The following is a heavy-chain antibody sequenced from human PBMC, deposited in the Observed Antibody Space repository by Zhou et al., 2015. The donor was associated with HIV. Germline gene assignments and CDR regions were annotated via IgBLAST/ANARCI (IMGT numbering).Heavy chain of an antibody. CDR3: ASLNTFYHASGNYGFRYFMDV. CDR1: GGIFISHA. D-gene: IGHD3-16*01. V-gene: IGHV1-69*06. Sequence: QVSLVQSGSEARKPGSSVKVSCKTSGGIFISHAFSWVRHSPGQGLEWMGGIMPAFGTTNYAQRFQGRVTMTADKSTTTIYMELSSLRSEDTAIYYCASLNTFYHASGNYGFRYFMDVWAKGTDGHRLL. J-gene: IGHJ6*03. CDR2: IMPAFGTT.